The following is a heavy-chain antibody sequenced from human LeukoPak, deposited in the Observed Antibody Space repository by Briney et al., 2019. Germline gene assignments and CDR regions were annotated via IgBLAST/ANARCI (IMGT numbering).Heavy chain of an antibody. V-gene: IGHV4-34*01. CDR2: INHSGST. CDR1: GGSFRGYY. CDR3: ARGRKIAVAVSWFDP. J-gene: IGHJ5*02. D-gene: IGHD6-19*01. Sequence: SETLSLTCGVDGGSFRGYYWSWIRQPPGKGLEWIGEINHSGSTNYNPSPKCRATISVDTSKHQFSLKLSSVTAADTAVYYCARGRKIAVAVSWFDPWGQGTLVTVSS.